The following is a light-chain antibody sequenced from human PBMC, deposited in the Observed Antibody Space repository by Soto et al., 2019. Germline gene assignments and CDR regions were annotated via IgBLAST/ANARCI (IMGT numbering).Light chain of an antibody. V-gene: IGLV3-1*01. CDR1: QLGGEY. J-gene: IGLJ2*01. Sequence: SYELTQPPSVSVSPGQTASITCSGAQLGGEYTSWYQQKPGQSPVVVIYQDSRRPSGIPERFSGSNSGNTATLTISGTQAVDEADYYCQAWDSSTDDVVFGGGTKLTVL. CDR2: QDS. CDR3: QAWDSSTDDVV.